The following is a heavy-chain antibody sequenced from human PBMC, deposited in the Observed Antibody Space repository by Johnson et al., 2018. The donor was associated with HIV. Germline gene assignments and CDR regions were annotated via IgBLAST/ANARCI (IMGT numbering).Heavy chain of an antibody. Sequence: QVQLVESGGGVVQPGRSLRLSCAASGFTFSSYGMHWVRHAPGKGLEWVAVISYDGSNKYYADSVKGRFTISRDNSKNTLYLQMNSLRAEDTAVYYCARGDHYDSSGFYFGAAFDSWGQGTMVTVSS. CDR2: ISYDGSNK. J-gene: IGHJ3*02. CDR3: ARGDHYDSSGFYFGAAFDS. CDR1: GFTFSSYG. D-gene: IGHD3-22*01. V-gene: IGHV3-30*03.